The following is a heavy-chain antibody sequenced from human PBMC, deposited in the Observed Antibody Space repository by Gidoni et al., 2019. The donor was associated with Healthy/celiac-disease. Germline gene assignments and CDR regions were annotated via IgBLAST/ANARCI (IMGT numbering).Heavy chain of an antibody. CDR2: IKSKTDGGTT. D-gene: IGHD3-3*01. V-gene: IGHV3-15*07. Sequence: EVQLVASGGGLVKPGGSLRLSCSASGFTFSNSWMNWVRQAPGKGLEWVGRIKSKTDGGTTDYAAPVKGRFTISRDDSKNTLYLQMNSLKTEDTAVYYCTTAGTYYDFWSGYLDNWFDPWGQGTLVTVSS. CDR3: TTAGTYYDFWSGYLDNWFDP. J-gene: IGHJ5*02. CDR1: GFTFSNSW.